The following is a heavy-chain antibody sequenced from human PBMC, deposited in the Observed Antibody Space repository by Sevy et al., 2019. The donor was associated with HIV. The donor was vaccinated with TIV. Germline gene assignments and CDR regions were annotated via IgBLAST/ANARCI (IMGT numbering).Heavy chain of an antibody. J-gene: IGHJ5*02. CDR3: ARRSPYYGSGSRNWFDP. Sequence: ASVKVSCKASGGTFSIYAISWVRQAPGQGLGWMGGIIPIFGTANYAKKFQGRVTITADESTSTAYMELSSLRSEDTAVYYCARRSPYYGSGSRNWFDPWGQGTLVTVSS. CDR2: IIPIFGTA. D-gene: IGHD3-10*01. V-gene: IGHV1-69*13. CDR1: GGTFSIYA.